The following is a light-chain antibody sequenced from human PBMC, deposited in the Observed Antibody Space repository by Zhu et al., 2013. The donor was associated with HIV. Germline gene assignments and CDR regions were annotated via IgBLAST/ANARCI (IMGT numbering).Light chain of an antibody. J-gene: IGLJ1*01. CDR2: RND. Sequence: QSVVTQPPSVSGTPGQRVTISCSGSSSNIGSKTVNWYQQVPGTTPKLLIYRNDQRPSGVPDRFSGSKSGTSASLAISGLRSEDEADYYCAAWDDSLSGYVFGTGTKVTVL. V-gene: IGLV1-47*01. CDR3: AAWDDSLSGYV. CDR1: SSNIGSKT.